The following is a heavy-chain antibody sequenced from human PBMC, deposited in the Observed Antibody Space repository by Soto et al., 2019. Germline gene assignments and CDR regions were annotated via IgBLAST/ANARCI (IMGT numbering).Heavy chain of an antibody. CDR1: GYSISSGYY. CDR3: ARDPGVSSAVYASYYFGY. J-gene: IGHJ4*02. V-gene: IGHV4-38-2*02. Sequence: PAETLSLTCAVSGYSISSGYYWGWIRQPPGKGLEWIGSIYHSGSTYYNPSLKSRVTISVDTSKNQFSLKLSSVTAADTAVYYCARDPGVSSAVYASYYFGYWGQGTLVTVSS. CDR2: IYHSGST. D-gene: IGHD2-8*01.